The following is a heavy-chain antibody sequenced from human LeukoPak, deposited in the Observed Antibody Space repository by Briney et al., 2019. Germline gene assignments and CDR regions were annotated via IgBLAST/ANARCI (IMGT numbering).Heavy chain of an antibody. CDR3: ARDRYYYDSSGYYPIDY. J-gene: IGHJ4*02. CDR1: GGSISSYY. V-gene: IGHV4-39*07. CDR2: IYYSGST. D-gene: IGHD3-22*01. Sequence: SETLSLTCTVSGGSISSYYWGWIRQPPGKGLEWIGSIYYSGSTYYNPSLKSRVTISVDTSKNQFSLKLSSVTAADTAVYYCARDRYYYDSSGYYPIDYWGQGTLVTVSS.